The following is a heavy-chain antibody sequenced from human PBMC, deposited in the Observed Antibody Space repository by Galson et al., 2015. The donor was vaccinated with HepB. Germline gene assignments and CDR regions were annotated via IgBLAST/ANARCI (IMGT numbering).Heavy chain of an antibody. D-gene: IGHD3-9*01. V-gene: IGHV3-7*01. CDR1: GFTFSSYW. CDR2: IKQDGSEK. CDR3: ARDTGEYDILTGYFYYYYGMDV. Sequence: SLRLSCAASGFTFSSYWMSWVRQAPGKGLEWVANIKQDGSEKYYVDSVKGRFTISRDNAKNSLYLQMNSLRAEDTAVYYCARDTGEYDILTGYFYYYYGMDVWGQGTTVTVSS. J-gene: IGHJ6*02.